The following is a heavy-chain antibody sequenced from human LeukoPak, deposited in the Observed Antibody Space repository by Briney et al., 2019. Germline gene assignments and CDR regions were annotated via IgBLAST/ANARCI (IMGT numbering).Heavy chain of an antibody. CDR3: ARARIAARLKGLIGWFDP. Sequence: ASMKVSCKASGYTFASYGITWVRQAPGQGLEWMGWISGLNGNTNYAEKFQGRVTVTTDTMTTDTSTTTAYMELRSLTSDDTAVYYCARARIAARLKGLIGWFDPWGQGTLVTVSS. CDR1: GYTFASYG. D-gene: IGHD6-6*01. V-gene: IGHV1-18*01. CDR2: ISGLNGNT. J-gene: IGHJ5*02.